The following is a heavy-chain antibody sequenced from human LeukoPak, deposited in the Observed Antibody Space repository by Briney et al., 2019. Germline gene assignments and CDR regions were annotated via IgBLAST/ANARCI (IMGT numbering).Heavy chain of an antibody. D-gene: IGHD4-11*01. CDR3: AAGLRGPTVTGKYYYYGMDV. J-gene: IGHJ6*02. CDR2: IVVGSGNT. V-gene: IGHV1-58*01. CDR1: GFTFTKSA. Sequence: SVKVSFKASGFTFTKSALQWVRQARGQRLEWIGWIVVGSGNTDYAQKFQERVTITRDMFTSTAYMELSSLRSEDTAVYYCAAGLRGPTVTGKYYYYGMDVWGQGTTVTVSS.